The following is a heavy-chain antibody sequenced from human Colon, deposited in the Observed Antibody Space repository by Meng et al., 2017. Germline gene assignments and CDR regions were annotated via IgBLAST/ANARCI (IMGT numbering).Heavy chain of an antibody. CDR1: GGPFTSGNF. J-gene: IGHJ4*02. CDR3: CGGIAGTGRPLYFDY. Sequence: HLQGAGPGLVKPSGTLSLTCTVSGGPFTSGNFWGWVRQTPGKGLEWIGEIYDYGRTNYNPSLMSRVTISIDKSKSQFSLDLSSVIAADTAVYYCCGGIAGTGRPLYFDYWGQGTLVTVFS. V-gene: IGHV4-4*02. CDR2: IYDYGRT. D-gene: IGHD1-14*01.